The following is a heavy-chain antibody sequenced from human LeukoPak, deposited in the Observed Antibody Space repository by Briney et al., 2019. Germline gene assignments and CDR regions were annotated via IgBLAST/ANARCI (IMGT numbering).Heavy chain of an antibody. Sequence: PGGSLRLSCAASGYTFTSYYMHWVRQAPGQGLEWMGIINPSGGSTSYAQKFQGRVTMTRDTSTSTVYMELSSLRSEDTAVYYCARYSSSWYYYWGQGTLVTVSS. CDR1: GYTFTSYY. CDR3: ARYSSSWYYY. V-gene: IGHV1-46*01. CDR2: INPSGGST. J-gene: IGHJ4*02. D-gene: IGHD6-13*01.